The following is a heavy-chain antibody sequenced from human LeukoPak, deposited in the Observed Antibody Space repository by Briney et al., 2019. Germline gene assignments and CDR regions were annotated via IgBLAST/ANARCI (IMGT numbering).Heavy chain of an antibody. CDR2: MNPNSGNT. J-gene: IGHJ4*02. V-gene: IGHV1-8*01. CDR3: ASFGYGDTPGGLDY. D-gene: IGHD4-17*01. Sequence: ASVKVSCKASGYTFTSYDINWVRQATGQGLEWMGWMNPNSGNTGYAQKFQGRVTMTRDMSTSTVYMELSSLRSEDTAVYYCASFGYGDTPGGLDYWGQGTLVTVSS. CDR1: GYTFTSYD.